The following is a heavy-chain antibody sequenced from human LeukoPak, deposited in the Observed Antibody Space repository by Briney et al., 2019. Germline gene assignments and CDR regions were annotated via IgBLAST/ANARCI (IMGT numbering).Heavy chain of an antibody. J-gene: IGHJ4*02. D-gene: IGHD6-13*01. V-gene: IGHV3-7*01. Sequence: GGSLRLSCEVSGFTFRNYWMTWVRQAPGRGLEWVANIKPDGGEKNYVDSVKGRFTISRDDAKNSLFLQMSSLRPEDTAVYFCARNDVAAAGDYWGQGTLVTVSS. CDR3: ARNDVAAAGDY. CDR1: GFTFRNYW. CDR2: IKPDGGEK.